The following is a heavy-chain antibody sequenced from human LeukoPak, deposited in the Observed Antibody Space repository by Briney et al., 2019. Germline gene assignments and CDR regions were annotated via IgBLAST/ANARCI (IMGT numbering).Heavy chain of an antibody. Sequence: GRSLRLSCAASGFTFSSYGMHWVRQAPGKGLEWVAVISYDGSNKYYADSVKGRFTISRDNSKNTLYLQMNSLRAEDTAVYYCAKDPHGGNSYYFDYWGQGTLVTVSS. CDR3: AKDPHGGNSYYFDY. CDR2: ISYDGSNK. CDR1: GFTFSSYG. D-gene: IGHD4-23*01. J-gene: IGHJ4*02. V-gene: IGHV3-30*18.